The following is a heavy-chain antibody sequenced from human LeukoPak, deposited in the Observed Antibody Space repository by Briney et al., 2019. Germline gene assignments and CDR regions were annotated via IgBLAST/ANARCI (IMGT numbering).Heavy chain of an antibody. CDR1: GGSISGYC. J-gene: IGHJ2*01. CDR3: ARGLGGGNFVYFDL. CDR2: LNHGGST. Sequence: PSETLSLTCAVYGGSISGYCWSWIRQPPGKGLEWIGELNHGGSTNYNPSLKSRFTISVDTSKNQFSLKLSSVSAADTAVYYCARGLGGGNFVYFDLWGRGTLVTVSS. V-gene: IGHV4-34*01. D-gene: IGHD4-23*01.